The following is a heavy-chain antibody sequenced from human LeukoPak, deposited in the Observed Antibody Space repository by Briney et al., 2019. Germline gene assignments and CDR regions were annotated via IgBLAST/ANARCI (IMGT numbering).Heavy chain of an antibody. CDR1: GFTFSSYG. CDR3: ARDLHYYVAMDV. D-gene: IGHD3-10*02. V-gene: IGHV3-30*03. Sequence: GGSLRLSCAASGFTFSSYGMHWVRQAPGKGLEWVAVISYDGSNKYYADSVKGRFATSRDNSKNTLFLQLHNLRVEDTALYYCARDLHYYVAMDVWGQGTTVTVSS. CDR2: ISYDGSNK. J-gene: IGHJ6*02.